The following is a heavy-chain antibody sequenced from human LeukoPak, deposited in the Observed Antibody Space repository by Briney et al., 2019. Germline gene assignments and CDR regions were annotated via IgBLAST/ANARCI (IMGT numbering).Heavy chain of an antibody. CDR2: IDWDEDK. V-gene: IGHV2-70*01. J-gene: IGHJ6*02. CDR1: RFSLTTPGLG. Sequence: SAPTLVNPTQTLTLTCTFSRFSLTTPGLGVSWIRQPPGNPRERLALIDWDEDKHYSTSLKTRLTHSKGTSKNQVVPPMASIVLCETATYYCAWIPGKSYEDGMDVWGQGTTVTV. D-gene: IGHD3-3*01. CDR3: AWIPGKSYEDGMDV.